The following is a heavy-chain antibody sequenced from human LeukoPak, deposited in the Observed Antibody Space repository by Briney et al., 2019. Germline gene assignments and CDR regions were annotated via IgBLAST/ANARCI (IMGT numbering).Heavy chain of an antibody. Sequence: PSETLSLTCAVYGGSFSSYYWSWIRQPPGKGLEWIGEINHSGSTNYNPSLKSRVTISVDTSKNQFSLKLSSVTAADTAVYYCARGRCSGGSCYRRGAFDIWGQGTMVTVSS. V-gene: IGHV4-34*01. CDR3: ARGRCSGGSCYRRGAFDI. CDR2: INHSGST. D-gene: IGHD2-15*01. CDR1: GGSFSSYY. J-gene: IGHJ3*02.